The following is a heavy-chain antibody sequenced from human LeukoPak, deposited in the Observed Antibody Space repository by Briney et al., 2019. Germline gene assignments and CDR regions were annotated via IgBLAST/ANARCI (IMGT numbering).Heavy chain of an antibody. J-gene: IGHJ4*02. Sequence: SETLSLTCTVSGGSISSYYWSWIRQPPGKGLEWIGYIYYSGSTNYNPSLKSRVTISVDTSKNQFSLKLSSVTAADTAVYYCASSPSSSAGIDYWGQGTLVTVSS. CDR1: GGSISSYY. CDR2: IYYSGST. CDR3: ASSPSSSAGIDY. D-gene: IGHD6-6*01. V-gene: IGHV4-59*01.